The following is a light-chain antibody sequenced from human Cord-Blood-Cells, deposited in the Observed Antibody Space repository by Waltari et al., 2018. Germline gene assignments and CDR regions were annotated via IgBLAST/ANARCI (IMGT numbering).Light chain of an antibody. Sequence: QSALTQPRSVSGSPGQSVTISCTGTSSDVGGSNYVSWYQQHPGKAPKLMIYDVSKRPSGVPDRFSGSKSGNTASLTISGLQAEDEADYYCCSYAGSYTLGVFGTGTKVTVL. V-gene: IGLV2-11*01. CDR2: DVS. CDR3: CSYAGSYTLGV. J-gene: IGLJ1*01. CDR1: SSDVGGSNY.